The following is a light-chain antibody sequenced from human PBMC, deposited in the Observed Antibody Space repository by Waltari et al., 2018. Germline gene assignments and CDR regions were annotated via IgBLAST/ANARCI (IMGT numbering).Light chain of an antibody. CDR3: LQTYVSPYT. Sequence: DIVMTQSPDSLGVSLGERATIHCKSSQSVLYSSNNKNYLSWYQQKPGQPPKMIIYWASTRESGVPDRFRGSGSGADFTLTISSLQAEDVAVYYCLQTYVSPYTFGQGTNLEI. CDR2: WAS. CDR1: QSVLYSSNNKNY. V-gene: IGKV4-1*01. J-gene: IGKJ2*01.